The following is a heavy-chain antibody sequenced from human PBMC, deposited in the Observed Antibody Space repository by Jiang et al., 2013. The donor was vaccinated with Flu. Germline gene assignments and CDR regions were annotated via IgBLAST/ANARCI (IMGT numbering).Heavy chain of an antibody. CDR3: ARVWYRYDYVWGSNWFDP. CDR2: IYYSGST. J-gene: IGHJ5*02. Sequence: TCAVSGGSISSYYWSWIRQPPGKGLEWIGYIYYSGSTNYNPSLKSRVTISVDTSKNQFSLKLSSVTAADTAVYYCARVWYRYDYVWGSNWFDPWGQGTLVTVSS. CDR1: GGSISSYY. D-gene: IGHD3-16*01. V-gene: IGHV4-59*01.